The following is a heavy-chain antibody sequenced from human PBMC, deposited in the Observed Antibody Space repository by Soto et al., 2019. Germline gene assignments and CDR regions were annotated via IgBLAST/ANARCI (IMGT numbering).Heavy chain of an antibody. CDR2: IYPSDSDT. J-gene: IGHJ4*02. Sequence: GESLKISCQVSGYTFTIYWIGWVRQMPGKGLEWMGIIYPSDSDTRYNPSFQGQVTISADQSINTAYLQWDSLKASDTAIYYCARPANTVADHFDIWGQGTPVTVSS. CDR3: ARPANTVADHFDI. CDR1: GYTFTIYW. D-gene: IGHD4-17*01. V-gene: IGHV5-51*01.